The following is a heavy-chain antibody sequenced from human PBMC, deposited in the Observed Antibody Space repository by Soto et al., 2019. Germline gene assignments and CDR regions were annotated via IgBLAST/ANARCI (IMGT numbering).Heavy chain of an antibody. D-gene: IGHD1-26*01. V-gene: IGHV4-59*01. CDR1: GGPISTYY. CDR2: IYDSGGT. Sequence: PSETLSLTCTVSGGPISTYYWSWIRRPPGKGLEWIGYIYDSGGTNNNPSLKSRVTISVDTSKNQFSLKLSSVTAADTAVYYCARDGGMVGAEGAFDIWGQGTMVTVSS. J-gene: IGHJ3*02. CDR3: ARDGGMVGAEGAFDI.